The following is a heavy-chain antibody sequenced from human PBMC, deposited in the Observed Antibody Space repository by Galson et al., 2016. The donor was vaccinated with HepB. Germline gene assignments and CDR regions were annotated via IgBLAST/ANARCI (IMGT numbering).Heavy chain of an antibody. CDR1: GFSFSDYH. D-gene: IGHD3-16*01. V-gene: IGHV3-11*01. Sequence: SLRLSCAASGFSFSDYHMSWLRQAPGKGLEFVSYIYNTGGGAVSYAASVKGRFTISRDNVKNSLFLQMNGLRAEDTAVYYCARVAGSCGGVTCLLKNSRLFYSMDVWGQGTAVIVS. CDR2: IYNTGGGAV. CDR3: ARVAGSCGGVTCLLKNSRLFYSMDV. J-gene: IGHJ6*02.